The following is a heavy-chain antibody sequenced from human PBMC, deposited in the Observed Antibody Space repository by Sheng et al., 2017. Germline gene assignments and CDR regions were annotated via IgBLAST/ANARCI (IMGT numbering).Heavy chain of an antibody. Sequence: QVQLVESGGGVVQPGKSLRLSCAASGFTFSNYGMHWVRQAPGKGLEWVAVISYDGSNKYFADSVKGRFTISRDNSKNTLYLQMNSLRAEDTAVYHCARGYCSSTSCYYMDVWGQGTTVTVSS. V-gene: IGHV3-30*03. CDR1: GFTFSNYG. D-gene: IGHD2-2*01. CDR2: ISYDGSNK. CDR3: ARGYCSSTSCYYMDV. J-gene: IGHJ6*03.